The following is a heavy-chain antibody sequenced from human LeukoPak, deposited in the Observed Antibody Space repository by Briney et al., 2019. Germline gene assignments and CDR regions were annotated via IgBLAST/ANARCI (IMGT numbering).Heavy chain of an antibody. CDR2: IKTKTDGGTT. J-gene: IGHJ3*02. CDR1: GFTFRNGW. CDR3: TGFETSGPDAFEI. D-gene: IGHD5-12*01. V-gene: IGHV3-15*01. Sequence: PGGSLRLSCAASGFTFRNGWMRWVRQAPGKGLEWVGRIKTKTDGGTTDYAAPVRGRFTISRDDSKNTLYLQMHSLKTEDTAVYFCTGFETSGPDAFEIWGRGTMVTVSS.